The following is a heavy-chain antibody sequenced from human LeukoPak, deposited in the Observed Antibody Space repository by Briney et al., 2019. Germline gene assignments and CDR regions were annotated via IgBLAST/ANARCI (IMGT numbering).Heavy chain of an antibody. CDR3: ARGHSYYYCGMDV. CDR2: INHSGST. CDR1: GGSFSGYY. J-gene: IGHJ6*02. V-gene: IGHV4-34*01. Sequence: PSETLSLTCAVYGGSFSGYYWSWIRQPPGKGLEWIGEINHSGSTNYNPSLKSRVTISVDTSKNQFSLKLSSVTAADTAVYYCARGHSYYYCGMDVWGQGTTVTVSS.